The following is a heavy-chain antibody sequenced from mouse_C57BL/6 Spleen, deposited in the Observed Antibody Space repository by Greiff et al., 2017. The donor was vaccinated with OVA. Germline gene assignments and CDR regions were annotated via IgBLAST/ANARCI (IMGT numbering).Heavy chain of an antibody. J-gene: IGHJ2*01. Sequence: QVQLQQPGAELVRPGTSVKLSCKASGYTFTSYWMHWVKQRPGQGLEWIGVIDPSDSYTNYNQKFKGKATLTVDTSSSTAYMQLSSLTSEDSAVYYCGPEITTVVGGDYWGQGTTLTVSS. V-gene: IGHV1-59*01. CDR2: IDPSDSYT. CDR3: GPEITTVVGGDY. CDR1: GYTFTSYW. D-gene: IGHD1-1*01.